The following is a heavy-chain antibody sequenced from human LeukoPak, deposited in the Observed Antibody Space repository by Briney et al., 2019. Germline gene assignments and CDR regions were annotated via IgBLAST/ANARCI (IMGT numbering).Heavy chain of an antibody. CDR3: AKDPYCSGGSCQNDAFDI. CDR1: GFTFSSYA. J-gene: IGHJ3*02. V-gene: IGHV3-23*01. Sequence: GGSLRLSCAASGFTFSSYAMSWVRQAPGKGLEWVSAISGSGGSTYYADSVKGRFTISRDNSKNTLYLQMNSLSAEDTAVYYCAKDPYCSGGSCQNDAFDIWGQGTMVTVSS. CDR2: ISGSGGST. D-gene: IGHD2-15*01.